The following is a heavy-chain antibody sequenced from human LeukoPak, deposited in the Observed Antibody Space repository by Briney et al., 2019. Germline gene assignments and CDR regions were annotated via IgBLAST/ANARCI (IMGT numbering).Heavy chain of an antibody. CDR2: ISESGGST. CDR1: GFTFTSYA. J-gene: IGHJ4*02. Sequence: GGSLRLSCAAAGFTFTSYAMSWVRQAPGKGPEWVSGISESGGSTYYVDSVKGRFTISRDNSKNTVYLQMNSLRAEDTAIYYCAKGGVRPVTTGDYWGQGTLVTVSS. V-gene: IGHV3-23*01. CDR3: AKGGVRPVTTGDY. D-gene: IGHD4-17*01.